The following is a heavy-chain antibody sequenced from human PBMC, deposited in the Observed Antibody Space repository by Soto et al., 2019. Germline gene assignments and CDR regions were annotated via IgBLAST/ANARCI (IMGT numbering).Heavy chain of an antibody. Sequence: SETLSLTCAVYGGSFSGYYWSWIRQPPGKGLEWIGEINHSGSTNYNPSLKSRVTISVDTSKNQFSLKLSSVTAADTAVYYCARGGRPRDSSSSGVDYWGQGTLVTVSS. CDR2: INHSGST. V-gene: IGHV4-34*01. CDR1: GGSFSGYY. D-gene: IGHD6-6*01. CDR3: ARGGRPRDSSSSGVDY. J-gene: IGHJ4*02.